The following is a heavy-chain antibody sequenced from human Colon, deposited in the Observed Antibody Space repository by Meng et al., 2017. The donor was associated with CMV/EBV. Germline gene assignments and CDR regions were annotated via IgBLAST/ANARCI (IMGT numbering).Heavy chain of an antibody. Sequence: GESLKISCAVSGFTVSSIYLSWVRQAPGKGLEWASTIYTGGSTFYTDSVEGRFAISRDTSKNTLYLQMNSLRPEDTAIYYCAKGEGRPHYYFDYWGQGTLVTVSS. CDR1: GFTVSSIY. J-gene: IGHJ4*02. D-gene: IGHD1-26*01. CDR2: IYTGGST. V-gene: IGHV3-53*01. CDR3: AKGEGRPHYYFDY.